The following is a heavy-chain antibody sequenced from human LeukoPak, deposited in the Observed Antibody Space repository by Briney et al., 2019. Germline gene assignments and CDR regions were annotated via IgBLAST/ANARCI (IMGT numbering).Heavy chain of an antibody. Sequence: GGSLRLSCAASGFTFSSYWMSWVRQAPGKGLEWVANIKQDGSGKYYVDSVKGRFTISRDNAKNSLYLQMNSLRAEDTAVYYCAREGVTIFGVPFDYWGQGTLVTVSS. CDR1: GFTFSSYW. CDR3: AREGVTIFGVPFDY. D-gene: IGHD3-3*01. CDR2: IKQDGSGK. V-gene: IGHV3-7*01. J-gene: IGHJ4*02.